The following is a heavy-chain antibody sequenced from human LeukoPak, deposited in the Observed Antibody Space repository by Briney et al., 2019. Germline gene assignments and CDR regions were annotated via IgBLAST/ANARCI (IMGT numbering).Heavy chain of an antibody. J-gene: IGHJ4*02. V-gene: IGHV3-53*01. Sequence: QPGGSLRLSCAASGFTVSSNSMSWVRQAPGKGLEWVSILYSGGGTDYADSVKGRFTISRDNSKNTLYLGMNSLRVEDTAVYYCAREYCSGGSCYRRQYYFYYWGQGTLVTVSS. CDR3: AREYCSGGSCYRRQYYFYY. CDR2: LYSGGGT. CDR1: GFTVSSNS. D-gene: IGHD2-15*01.